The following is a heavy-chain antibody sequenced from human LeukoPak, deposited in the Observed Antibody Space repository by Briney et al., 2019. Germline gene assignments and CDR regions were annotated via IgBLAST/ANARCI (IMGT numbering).Heavy chain of an antibody. CDR3: ARGVNTMIVVVIPTIKNWFDP. D-gene: IGHD3-22*01. Sequence: KASETLSLTCTVSGGSISSGGYYWSWIRQHPGKGLEWIGYIYYSGSTYYNPSLKSRVTISVDTSKNQFSLKLSSVTAADTAVYYCARGVNTMIVVVIPTIKNWFDPWGQGTLVTVSS. CDR2: IYYSGST. J-gene: IGHJ5*02. CDR1: GGSISSGGYY. V-gene: IGHV4-31*03.